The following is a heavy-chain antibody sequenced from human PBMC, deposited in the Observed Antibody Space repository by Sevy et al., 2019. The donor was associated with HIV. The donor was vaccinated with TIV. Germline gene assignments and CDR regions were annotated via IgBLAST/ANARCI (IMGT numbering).Heavy chain of an antibody. CDR1: GFSFRSYW. CDR3: ARDSKGGLDV. CDR2: IKLDGDEK. V-gene: IGHV3-7*01. J-gene: IGHJ6*02. D-gene: IGHD4-4*01. Sequence: GGSLRLSCTASGFSFRSYWMTWVRQAPGMGLEWVANIKLDGDEKSYVESLKGRFTISRDNVKNSLYLQMNNLRAEDTAVYYCARDSKGGLDVWGQGTTVTVSS.